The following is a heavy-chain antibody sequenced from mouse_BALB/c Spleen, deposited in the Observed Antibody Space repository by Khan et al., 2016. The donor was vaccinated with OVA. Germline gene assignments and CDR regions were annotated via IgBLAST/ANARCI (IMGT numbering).Heavy chain of an antibody. CDR2: ISSGSGTI. V-gene: IGHV5-17*02. J-gene: IGHJ4*01. Sequence: EVELVESGGGLVQPGGSRKLSCAASGFTFSSFGMHWFRQAPEKGLEWVAYISSGSGTIYYADTVKGRFTISRDNPKNTLFLQMTSLRSEDTDMDYCARRGATAGFAMDYWGQGTSVTVSS. CDR3: ARRGATAGFAMDY. CDR1: GFTFSSFG. D-gene: IGHD1-2*01.